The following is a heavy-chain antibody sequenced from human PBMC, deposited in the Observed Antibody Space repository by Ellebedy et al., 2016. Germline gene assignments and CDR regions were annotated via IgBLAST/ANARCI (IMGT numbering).Heavy chain of an antibody. J-gene: IGHJ4*02. Sequence: LRLSXSVSGGSINSGDYYWSWIRQPPGQGLEWLGYIYYSGTTYYNTSLKSRITISVDTSKNQFPLRLSSVTAADTAVYFCARETDFWSDSSYFDYWGQGILVTISS. D-gene: IGHD3-3*01. CDR3: ARETDFWSDSSYFDY. CDR1: GGSINSGDYY. V-gene: IGHV4-30-4*01. CDR2: IYYSGTT.